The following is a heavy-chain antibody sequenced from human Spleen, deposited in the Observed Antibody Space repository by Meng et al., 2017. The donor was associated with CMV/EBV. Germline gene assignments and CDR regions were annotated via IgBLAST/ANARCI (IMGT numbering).Heavy chain of an antibody. V-gene: IGHV3-21*01. Sequence: LSLTCAASGFTFSTYSMDWVRQAPGKGLEWVSSIRSSSDYIYYSDSVKGRFTISRDNAKNSLYLQMTSLRAEDTAVYYCARDPSGGYPYYYGMDVWGQGTTVTVSS. CDR2: IRSSSDYI. D-gene: IGHD5-18*01. CDR3: ARDPSGGYPYYYGMDV. CDR1: GFTFSTYS. J-gene: IGHJ6*02.